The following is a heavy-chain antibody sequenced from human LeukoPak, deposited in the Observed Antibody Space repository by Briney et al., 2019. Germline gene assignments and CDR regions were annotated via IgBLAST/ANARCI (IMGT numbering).Heavy chain of an antibody. D-gene: IGHD2-2*01. CDR3: AKAYCSSTSCRFDY. CDR2: ISWNSGSI. Sequence: GGSLRLSCAASGFTFDDYAMHWVRKAPGKGREGVSGISWNSGSIGYADSVKGRFTISRDNAKNSLYLQMNSLRAEDTALYYCAKAYCSSTSCRFDYWGQGTLVTVSS. J-gene: IGHJ4*02. CDR1: GFTFDDYA. V-gene: IGHV3-9*01.